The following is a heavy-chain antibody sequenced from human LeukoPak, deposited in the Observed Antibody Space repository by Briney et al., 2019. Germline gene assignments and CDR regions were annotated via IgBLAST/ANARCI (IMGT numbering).Heavy chain of an antibody. CDR1: GFTFSSYS. Sequence: GGSLRLSCAASGFTFSSYSMNWVRQAPGKGLEWVSYISSSSSTIYYADSVKGRFTISRDNAKNSLYLQMNSLRAEDTAVYYCAREEHSSEYGMDVWGQGTTVTVSS. V-gene: IGHV3-48*01. CDR3: AREEHSSEYGMDV. J-gene: IGHJ6*02. D-gene: IGHD6-19*01. CDR2: ISSSSSTI.